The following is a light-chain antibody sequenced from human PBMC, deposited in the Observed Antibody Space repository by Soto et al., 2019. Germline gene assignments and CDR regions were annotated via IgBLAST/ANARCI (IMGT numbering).Light chain of an antibody. CDR3: QQYQSWPLT. J-gene: IGKJ4*01. V-gene: IGKV3-15*01. CDR2: GAS. CDR1: QSVSNN. Sequence: EIVLTQYPATLSVSPGERATLSCRASQSVSNNLAWYQQKLGQDPRLLIYGASARATGIPARFGGSGSETEFTLTISSLQSEDFAVYYCQQYQSWPLTFGGGTKVDIK.